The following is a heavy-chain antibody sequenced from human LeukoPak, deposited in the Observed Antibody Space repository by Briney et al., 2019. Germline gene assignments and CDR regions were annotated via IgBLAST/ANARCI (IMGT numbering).Heavy chain of an antibody. D-gene: IGHD4-17*01. CDR1: GGSINSGVYI. V-gene: IGHV4-30-4*01. Sequence: SQTLSLTCTVSGGSINSGVYIWTWIRQPPGKGLEWIGRFHHGGSPSYNPSLQSRVTISADTSKNQFSLNLRSVSDADTAVYYCARGLTTDKIDYWGQGTLVTGSS. CDR2: FHHGGSP. CDR3: ARGLTTDKIDY. J-gene: IGHJ4*02.